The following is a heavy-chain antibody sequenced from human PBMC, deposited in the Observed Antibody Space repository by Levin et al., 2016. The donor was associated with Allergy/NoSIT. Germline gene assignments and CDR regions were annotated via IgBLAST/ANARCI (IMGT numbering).Heavy chain of an antibody. Sequence: WVRQAPGQGLEWMGGIIPILGIANYAQKFQGRVTITADESTSTAYMELSSLRSEDTAVYYCARDMGIVGATWGQGTLVTVSS. CDR2: IIPILGIA. V-gene: IGHV1-69*10. D-gene: IGHD1-26*01. J-gene: IGHJ5*02. CDR3: ARDMGIVGAT.